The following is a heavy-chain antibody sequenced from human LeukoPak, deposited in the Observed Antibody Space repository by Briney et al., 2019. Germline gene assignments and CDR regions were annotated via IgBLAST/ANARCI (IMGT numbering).Heavy chain of an antibody. CDR1: GFTFSSYS. D-gene: IGHD5-18*01. CDR3: ARDIHDRILDY. Sequence: PGGSLGLSCAASGFTFSSYSMNWVRQAPGKGLEWVSYISSSSSTIYYADSVKGRFTISRDNAKNSLYLQMNSLRAEDTAVYYCARDIHDRILDYWGQGTLVTVSS. V-gene: IGHV3-48*01. CDR2: ISSSSSTI. J-gene: IGHJ4*02.